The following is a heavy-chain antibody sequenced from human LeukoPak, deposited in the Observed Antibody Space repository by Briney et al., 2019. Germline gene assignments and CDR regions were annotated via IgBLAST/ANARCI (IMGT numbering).Heavy chain of an antibody. D-gene: IGHD1-26*01. CDR1: GFSFSSYC. V-gene: IGHV3-7*01. CDR3: ARVVGAHEVFDY. CDR2: INQDGTLT. J-gene: IGHJ4*02. Sequence: PAVSLTLSCAVSGFSFSSYCKSWLRQAPGKGLEWVANINQDGTLTYYVHSMRGRFTISRDNAKSPLYLQMNSVRAEDTALYFCARVVGAHEVFDYWGQGTPVTVSS.